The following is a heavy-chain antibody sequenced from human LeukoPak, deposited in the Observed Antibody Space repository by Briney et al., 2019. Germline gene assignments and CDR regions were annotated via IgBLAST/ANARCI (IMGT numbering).Heavy chain of an antibody. V-gene: IGHV1-2*04. Sequence: GASVKVSCKASGYTFTGYYMHWVRQAPGQGLEWMGWINPNSGGTNYAQKFQGWVTMTRDTSISTAYMELSRLRSDDTAVYYCARDKPLGYCSGGSCYSGGYYYGMDVWGQGTTVTVSS. CDR3: ARDKPLGYCSGGSCYSGGYYYGMDV. D-gene: IGHD2-15*01. J-gene: IGHJ6*02. CDR1: GYTFTGYY. CDR2: INPNSGGT.